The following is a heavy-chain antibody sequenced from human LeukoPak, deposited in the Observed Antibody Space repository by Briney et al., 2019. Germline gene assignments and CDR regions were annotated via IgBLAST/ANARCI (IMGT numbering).Heavy chain of an antibody. CDR3: ARAMLYCSGGSCYSDYYYYYGMDV. Sequence: GGSLRLSCAASGFTFSRFAMGWVRQAPGKGLEWVSYISSSSSYTNYADSVKGRFTISRDNAKNSLYLQMNSLRAEDTAVYYCARAMLYCSGGSCYSDYYYYYGMDVWGQGTTVTVSS. V-gene: IGHV3-11*05. J-gene: IGHJ6*02. CDR2: ISSSSSYT. CDR1: GFTFSRFA. D-gene: IGHD2-15*01.